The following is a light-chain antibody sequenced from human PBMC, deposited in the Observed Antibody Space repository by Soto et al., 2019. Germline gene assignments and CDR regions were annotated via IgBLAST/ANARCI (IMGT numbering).Light chain of an antibody. CDR3: QQYGSSPRT. J-gene: IGKJ1*01. CDR2: DAS. Sequence: EIVLTQSPGTLSLSPGERATLSCRASQSVSSSYLAWYQQKPGQAPRLLIYDASSRATGIPDRFSGSGSGTGFTLTISSLEPEDFAVYYCQQYGSSPRTFGQGTKVEIK. V-gene: IGKV3-20*01. CDR1: QSVSSSY.